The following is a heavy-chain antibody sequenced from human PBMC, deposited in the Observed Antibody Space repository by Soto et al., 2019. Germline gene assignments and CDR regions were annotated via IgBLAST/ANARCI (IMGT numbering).Heavy chain of an antibody. CDR1: GFSFSNHG. CDR2: IWHDGSEK. V-gene: IGHV3-33*01. CDR3: ARDCYYASGGHWGLDY. Sequence: GGSLRLSCAASGFSFSNHGMHWVRQAPGKGLEWVAIIWHDGSEKYYADSVKGRFTISRDNSKNTVYLQLNSLRAEDTAVYYCARDCYYASGGHWGLDYLRQGALVTSPQ. D-gene: IGHD3-22*01. J-gene: IGHJ4*02.